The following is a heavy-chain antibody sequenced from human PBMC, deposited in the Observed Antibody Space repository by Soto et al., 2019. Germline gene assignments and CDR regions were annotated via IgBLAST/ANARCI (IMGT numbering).Heavy chain of an antibody. CDR2: IYHSGST. CDR1: GDSISSSNW. Sequence: PSETLSLTCAVSGDSISSSNWWSWVRQPPGKGLEWIGDIYHSGSTNYNPSLKSRVTLSVDKSKNQFSLELSSVTAADTAVYYCARVSRVRGLPYYYFYGMDVWGQGTTVTVSS. D-gene: IGHD3-10*01. J-gene: IGHJ6*02. CDR3: ARVSRVRGLPYYYFYGMDV. V-gene: IGHV4-4*02.